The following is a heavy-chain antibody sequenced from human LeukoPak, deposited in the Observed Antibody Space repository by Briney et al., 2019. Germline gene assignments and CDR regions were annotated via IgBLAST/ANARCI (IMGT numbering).Heavy chain of an antibody. D-gene: IGHD5-12*01. Sequence: GASVKVSCKASGYTFSSYGISWVRQAPGKGLEWMGGFDPEDGETIYAQKFQGRVTMTEDTSTDTAYMELSSLRSEDTAVYYCATDWAPPDYRPYGMDVWGQGTTVTVSS. J-gene: IGHJ6*02. CDR2: FDPEDGET. CDR1: GYTFSSYG. CDR3: ATDWAPPDYRPYGMDV. V-gene: IGHV1-24*01.